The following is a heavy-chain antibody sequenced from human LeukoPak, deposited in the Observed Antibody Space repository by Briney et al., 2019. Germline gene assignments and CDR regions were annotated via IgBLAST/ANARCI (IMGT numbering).Heavy chain of an antibody. CDR3: AKQQRAAVADDLDY. Sequence: GGSLRLSCAASGFTFSDHYIDWVRQAPGKGLEWVSAISGSGGSTYYADSVKGRFTISRDNSKNTLYLQMNSLRAEDTAVYYCAKQQRAAVADDLDYWGQGTLVTVSS. CDR1: GFTFSDHY. D-gene: IGHD6-19*01. J-gene: IGHJ4*02. CDR2: ISGSGGST. V-gene: IGHV3-23*01.